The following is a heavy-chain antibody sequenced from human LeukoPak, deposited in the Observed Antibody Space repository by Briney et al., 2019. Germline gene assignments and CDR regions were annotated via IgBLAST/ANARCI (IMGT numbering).Heavy chain of an antibody. Sequence: SQTLSLTCTVSGGSISSGDYDWSWIRQPPGKGLEWIGYIYYSGSTYYNPSLKSRVTISVDTSKNQFSLKLSSVTAADTAVYYCARGRYCSSTSCYIPHDAFDIWGQGTMVTVSS. D-gene: IGHD2-2*02. CDR1: GGSISSGDYD. J-gene: IGHJ3*02. V-gene: IGHV4-30-4*08. CDR3: ARGRYCSSTSCYIPHDAFDI. CDR2: IYYSGST.